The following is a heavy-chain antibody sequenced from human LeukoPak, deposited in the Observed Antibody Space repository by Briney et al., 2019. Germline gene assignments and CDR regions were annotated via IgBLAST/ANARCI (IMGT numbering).Heavy chain of an antibody. V-gene: IGHV4-4*09. D-gene: IGHD3-10*01. CDR2: IYTSGST. CDR3: ARPMGSDDAFGI. Sequence: SETLSLTCTVSGGSISSYYWSWIRQPPGKGLEWIGYIYTSGSTNYNPSLKSRVTISVDTSKNQFSLKLSSVTAADTAVYYCARPMGSDDAFGIWGQGTMVTVSS. J-gene: IGHJ3*02. CDR1: GGSISSYY.